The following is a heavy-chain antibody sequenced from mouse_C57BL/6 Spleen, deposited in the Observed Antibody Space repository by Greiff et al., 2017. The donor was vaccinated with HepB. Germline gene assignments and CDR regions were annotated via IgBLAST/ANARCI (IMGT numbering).Heavy chain of an antibody. CDR1: GYSITSGYY. V-gene: IGHV3-6*01. CDR2: ISYDGSN. CDR3: ARGVYNYAMDY. J-gene: IGHJ4*01. D-gene: IGHD1-3*01. Sequence: EVQLQESGPGLVKPSQSLSLTCSVTGYSITSGYYWNWIRQFPGNKLEWMGYISYDGSNNYNPSLKNRISITRDTSKNQFFLKLNSVTTEDTATYYCARGVYNYAMDYWGQGTSVTVSS.